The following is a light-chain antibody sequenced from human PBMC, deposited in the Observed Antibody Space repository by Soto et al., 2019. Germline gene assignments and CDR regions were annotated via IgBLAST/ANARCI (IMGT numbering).Light chain of an antibody. CDR1: SSDVGSYNL. CDR3: CSYAGSSTLGV. Sequence: QSALTQPASVSGSPGQSITISCTGTSSDVGSYNLVSWYQQHPGKAPKLIICESSKRPSGVSNRFSGSKSGNTASLTISGLQAGDEADYYCCSYAGSSTLGVLGTGTKVTVL. J-gene: IGLJ1*01. V-gene: IGLV2-23*01. CDR2: ESS.